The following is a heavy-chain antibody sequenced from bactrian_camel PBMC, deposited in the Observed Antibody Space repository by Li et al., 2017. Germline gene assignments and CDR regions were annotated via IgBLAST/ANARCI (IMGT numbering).Heavy chain of an antibody. V-gene: IGHV3S53*01. CDR1: DDPASMHYLGDTY. D-gene: IGHD2*01. J-gene: IGHJ4*01. Sequence: HVQLVESGGGSVQAGGSLRLACKVTDDPASMHYLGDTYCMGWFRQAPGKAREEVAHIDNDGTTKYADSVKGRFTVSRDNAKNTVYLQMNSLKSEDTALYYCAANGVVGWEYNEWGQGTQVTVS. CDR2: IDNDGTT. CDR3: AANGVVGWEYNE.